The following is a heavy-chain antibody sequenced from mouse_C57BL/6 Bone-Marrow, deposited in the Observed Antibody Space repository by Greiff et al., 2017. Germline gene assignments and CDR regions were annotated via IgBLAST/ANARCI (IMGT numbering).Heavy chain of an antibody. CDR1: GFTFSSYA. CDR3: ARDKRYYGSSYGFAY. CDR2: ISDGGSYT. Sequence: EVQLVESGGGLVKPGGSLKLSCAASGFTFSSYAMSWVRQTPEKRLEWVATISDGGSYTYYPDNVKGRFTISRDNAKNNLYLQMSHLKSEATAMYYCARDKRYYGSSYGFAYWGQGTLVTVSA. V-gene: IGHV5-4*01. D-gene: IGHD1-1*01. J-gene: IGHJ3*01.